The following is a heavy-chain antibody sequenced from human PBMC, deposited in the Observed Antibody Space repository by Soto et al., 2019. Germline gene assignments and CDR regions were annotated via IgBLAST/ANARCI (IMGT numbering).Heavy chain of an antibody. J-gene: IGHJ5*02. CDR3: ARVEWEPYNWFDP. Sequence: QVQLVQSGAEVKKPGASVKVSCKASGYTLTSYAMHWVRQAPGQRLEWMGWINAGNGNTKYSQKFQGRVTITRDTSASTAYMELSSLRSEDTDVYYCARVEWEPYNWFDPWGQGTLVTVSS. CDR1: GYTLTSYA. D-gene: IGHD1-26*01. CDR2: INAGNGNT. V-gene: IGHV1-3*01.